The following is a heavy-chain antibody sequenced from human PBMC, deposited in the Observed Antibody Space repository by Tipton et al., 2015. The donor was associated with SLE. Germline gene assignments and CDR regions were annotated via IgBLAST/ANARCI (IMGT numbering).Heavy chain of an antibody. J-gene: IGHJ3*01. D-gene: IGHD3-22*01. CDR1: GGSISNFY. V-gene: IGHV4-59*12. CDR2: IFYGSA. Sequence: TLSLTCTVSGGSISNFYWSWIRQPPGKGLEWLGYIFYGSANYNPSLKSRVAISVDTSKNQFSLRLRSVTAADTALYYCARVFWRYDSGGPLGGSDLWGQGAMVTVSS. CDR3: ARVFWRYDSGGPLGGSDL.